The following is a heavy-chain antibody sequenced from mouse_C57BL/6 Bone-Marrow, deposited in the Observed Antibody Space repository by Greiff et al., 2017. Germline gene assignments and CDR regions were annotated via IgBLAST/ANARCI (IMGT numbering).Heavy chain of an antibody. CDR1: GYTFTSYW. J-gene: IGHJ2*01. V-gene: IGHV1-61*01. Sequence: VQLQQPGAELVRPGSSVKLSCKASGYTFTSYWMDWVKQRPGQGLEWIGNIYPSDSETHYNQKFKDKATLTVDKSSSTAYMQLSSLTSEDSAVYYCAVDYGSSYDYFDYWGQGTTLIVSS. D-gene: IGHD1-1*01. CDR3: AVDYGSSYDYFDY. CDR2: IYPSDSET.